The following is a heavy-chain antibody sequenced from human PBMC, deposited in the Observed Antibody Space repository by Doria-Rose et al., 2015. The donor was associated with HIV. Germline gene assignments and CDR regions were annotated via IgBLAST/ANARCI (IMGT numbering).Heavy chain of an antibody. CDR2: IFSDDER. V-gene: IGHV2-26*01. CDR1: GVSLSSPGMG. J-gene: IGHJ4*02. D-gene: IGHD6-13*01. CDR3: ARIKSSRWYHKYYFDF. Sequence: VTLKESGPVLVKPTETLTLTCTVSGVSLSSPGMGVSWIRQPPEKALEWLANIFSDDERSYKTSLKSRLTIARGTSRSQVVLTMTDMDPVDTATYYCARIKSSRWYHKYYFDFWGQGTLVIVSA.